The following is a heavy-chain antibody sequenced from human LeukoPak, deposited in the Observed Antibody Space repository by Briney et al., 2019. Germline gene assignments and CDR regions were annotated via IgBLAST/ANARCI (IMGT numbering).Heavy chain of an antibody. D-gene: IGHD5-18*01. V-gene: IGHV4-59*01. CDR3: ARRAGYSYALFDP. J-gene: IGHJ5*02. CDR2: IYYSGST. CDR1: GGSISSYY. Sequence: SETLSLTCTVSGGSISSYYWSWIRQPPGKGVEWIGYIYYSGSTNYNPSLKSRVTISVDTSKNQFSLKLSSVTAADTAVYHCARRAGYSYALFDPWGQGTLVTVSS.